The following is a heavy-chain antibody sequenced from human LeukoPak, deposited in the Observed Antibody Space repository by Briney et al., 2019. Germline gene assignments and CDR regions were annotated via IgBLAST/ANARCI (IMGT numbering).Heavy chain of an antibody. J-gene: IGHJ4*02. CDR2: IIPIFGTA. CDR1: GGTFSSYA. V-gene: IGHV1-69*13. Sequence: GASVKVSCKASGGTFSSYAISWVRQAPGQGLGWMGGIIPIFGTANYAQKFQGRVTITADESTSTAYMELSSLRSEDTAVYYRASLSGAFGYSHSGMDYWGQGTLVTVSS. D-gene: IGHD6-13*01. CDR3: ASLSGAFGYSHSGMDY.